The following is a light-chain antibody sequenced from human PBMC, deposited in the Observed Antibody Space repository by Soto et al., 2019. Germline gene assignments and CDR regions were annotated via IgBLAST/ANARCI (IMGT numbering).Light chain of an antibody. V-gene: IGKV3-11*01. CDR1: QSVSRY. CDR3: QQRSNWLT. CDR2: DAS. J-gene: IGKJ4*01. Sequence: EIVLTQSPATLSLSPGERATLSCRASQSVSRYLAWYQQKSGQAPRLLIYDASNRATGIPARFSGSGSGTDFTLTTSSLEPEDFAVDYCQQRSNWLTFGGGTKVEIK.